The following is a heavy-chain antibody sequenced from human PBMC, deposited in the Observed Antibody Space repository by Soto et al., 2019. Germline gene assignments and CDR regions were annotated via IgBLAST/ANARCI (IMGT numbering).Heavy chain of an antibody. D-gene: IGHD2-15*01. V-gene: IGHV4-31*03. J-gene: IGHJ4*02. Sequence: QVQLQESGPGLVKPSQTLSLTCTVSGGSISSGGYYWSWIRQHPGKGLEWIGYIYYSGSTYYNPSLKSRLTISVDTAKNQSSLKLSSVTAADTAVHYLARRYGGNFDYWGQGTLVTVSS. CDR3: ARRYGGNFDY. CDR1: GGSISSGGYY. CDR2: IYYSGST.